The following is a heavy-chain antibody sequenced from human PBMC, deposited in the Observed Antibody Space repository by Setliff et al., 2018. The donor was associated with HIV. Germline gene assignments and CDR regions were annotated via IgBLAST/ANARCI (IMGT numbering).Heavy chain of an antibody. CDR3: ARDPGITTMVNWYFDL. V-gene: IGHV3-21*03. D-gene: IGHD3-10*01. J-gene: IGHJ2*01. Sequence: KPGGSLRLSCVASGFTFNLYTMNWVRQTPGKGLEWVSAISGSGSPLYTADSVKGRFSSSRDNAKNSLSLHMYGLSAEDTAVYYCARDPGITTMVNWYFDLWGRGTLVTVSS. CDR1: GFTFNLYT. CDR2: ISGSGSPL.